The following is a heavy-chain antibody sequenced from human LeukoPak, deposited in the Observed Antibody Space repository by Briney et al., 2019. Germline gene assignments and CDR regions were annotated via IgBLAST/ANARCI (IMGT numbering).Heavy chain of an antibody. CDR2: IIPIFGTA. CDR3: VKGPYSSSWYGPLYGMDV. J-gene: IGHJ6*04. D-gene: IGHD6-13*01. CDR1: GGTFSSYA. Sequence: SVKVSCKASGGTFSSYAISWVRQAPGQGLEWMGGIIPIFGTANYAQKFQGRVTITADKSTSTAYMELSSLRSEDTAVYYCVKGPYSSSWYGPLYGMDVWGKGTTITVSS. V-gene: IGHV1-69*06.